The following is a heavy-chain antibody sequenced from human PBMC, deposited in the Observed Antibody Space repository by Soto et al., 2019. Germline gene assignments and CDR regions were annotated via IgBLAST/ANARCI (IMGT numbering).Heavy chain of an antibody. D-gene: IGHD3-10*01. V-gene: IGHV3-15*01. CDR3: TTDYYFGSGAGDY. Sequence: EVQLVESGGGLVKPGGSLRLSCAASGFTFTDAWMTWFRQAPGKGLEWVGRIISKTDGGTTDYAAPVKGRFSISRDDSKHMLYLHMNSLKTEDSGVYYCTTDYYFGSGAGDYWGQGTLVTVSS. J-gene: IGHJ4*02. CDR1: GFTFTDAW. CDR2: IISKTDGGTT.